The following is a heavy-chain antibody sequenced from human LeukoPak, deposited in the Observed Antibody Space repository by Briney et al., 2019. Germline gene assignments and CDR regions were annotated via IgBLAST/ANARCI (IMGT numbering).Heavy chain of an antibody. CDR2: ISSSSSYI. CDR3: AGYCSSTSCHNWFDP. D-gene: IGHD2-2*01. CDR1: GFTFSSYS. J-gene: IGHJ5*02. Sequence: GGSLSLSCAASGFTFSSYSMNWVRQAPGKGLEWVSSISSSSSYIYYADSVKGRFTISRDNAKNSLYLQMNSLRAEDTAVYYCAGYCSSTSCHNWFDPWGQGTLVTVSS. V-gene: IGHV3-21*01.